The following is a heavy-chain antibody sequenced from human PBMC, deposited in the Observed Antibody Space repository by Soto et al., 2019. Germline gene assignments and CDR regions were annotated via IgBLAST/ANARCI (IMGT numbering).Heavy chain of an antibody. CDR1: GFTFSSFA. V-gene: IGHV3-23*01. J-gene: IGHJ4*02. Sequence: PGGSLRLSCAASGFTFSSFAMSWVRQAPGKGLEWVSSISGSGESTYYAASVKGRLSISRDNSKNTLYLQMNSLRAEDTAVYYCAKRREGGYYIFDYWGQGTPVTVSS. D-gene: IGHD3-10*01. CDR3: AKRREGGYYIFDY. CDR2: ISGSGEST.